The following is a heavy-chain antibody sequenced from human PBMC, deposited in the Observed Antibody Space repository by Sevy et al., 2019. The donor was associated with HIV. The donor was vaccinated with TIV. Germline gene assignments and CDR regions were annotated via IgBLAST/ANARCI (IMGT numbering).Heavy chain of an antibody. J-gene: IGHJ6*02. Sequence: ASVKVSCKASGYTFTGYYMHWVRQAPGQGLEWMGWINPNSGGTNYAQKFQGRVTMTRDTSISTAYMELSRLRSDDTAVYYCARGYYYDSCGYYSYYYGMDVWGQGTTVTVSS. CDR1: GYTFTGYY. CDR3: ARGYYYDSCGYYSYYYGMDV. CDR2: INPNSGGT. D-gene: IGHD3-22*01. V-gene: IGHV1-2*02.